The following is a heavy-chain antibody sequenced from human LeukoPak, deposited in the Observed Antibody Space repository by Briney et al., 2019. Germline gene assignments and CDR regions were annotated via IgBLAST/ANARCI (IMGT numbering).Heavy chain of an antibody. V-gene: IGHV3-21*01. J-gene: IGHJ4*02. CDR2: ISSSSSYI. D-gene: IGHD1-26*01. CDR1: GFTFSSYS. Sequence: PGGSLRLSCAASGFTFSSYSMNWVRQAPGKGLEWVSSISSSSSYIYYADSVKGRFTISRDNSKNTLYLQMNSLRVEDTAVYYCTRSLYSGTNSDYWGQGTLVTVSS. CDR3: TRSLYSGTNSDY.